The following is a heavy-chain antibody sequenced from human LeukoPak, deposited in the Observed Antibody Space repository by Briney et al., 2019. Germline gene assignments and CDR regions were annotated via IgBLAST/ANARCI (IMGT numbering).Heavy chain of an antibody. CDR3: ARDRHYYDSSGHRGGDFDY. J-gene: IGHJ4*02. CDR1: GFTFSSYE. CDR2: ISSSGSTI. V-gene: IGHV3-48*03. Sequence: GGSLRLSCAASGFTFSSYEMNWVRQAPGKGLEWVSYISSSGSTIYYADSVKGRFTISRDNAKNSLYLQMNSLRAEDTAVYYCARDRHYYDSSGHRGGDFDYWGQGTLVTVSS. D-gene: IGHD3-22*01.